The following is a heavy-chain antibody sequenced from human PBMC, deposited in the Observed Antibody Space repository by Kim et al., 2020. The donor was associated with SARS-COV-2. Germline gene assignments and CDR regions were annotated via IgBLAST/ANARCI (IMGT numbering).Heavy chain of an antibody. V-gene: IGHV3-23*01. CDR1: GFTFSSYA. CDR2: ISGSGGST. D-gene: IGHD6-13*01. J-gene: IGHJ5*02. CDR3: AKDRPVVASSSWYWFDP. Sequence: GGSLRLSCAASGFTFSSYAMSWVRQAQGKGLEWVSAISGSGGSTYYADSVKGRFTISRDNSKNTLYLQMNSLRAEDTAVYYCAKDRPVVASSSWYWFDPWGQGTLVTVSS.